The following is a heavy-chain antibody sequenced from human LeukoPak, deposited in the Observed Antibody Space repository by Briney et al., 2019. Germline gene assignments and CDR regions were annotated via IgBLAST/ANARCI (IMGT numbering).Heavy chain of an antibody. V-gene: IGHV4-39*01. J-gene: IGHJ4*02. CDR1: GGSISSSTYY. CDR3: ARHVVAYDYGDY. D-gene: IGHD4-17*01. CDR2: IYYTGST. Sequence: SETLSLTCIVSGGSISSSTYYWGWTRQPPGKGLGWIGSIYYTGSTYYNPSLKSRVTISVDTSENQFSLRLSSVTAADTAVYYCARHVVAYDYGDYWGQGTLVTVSS.